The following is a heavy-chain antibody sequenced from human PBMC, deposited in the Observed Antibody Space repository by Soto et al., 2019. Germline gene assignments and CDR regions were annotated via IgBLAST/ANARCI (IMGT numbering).Heavy chain of an antibody. CDR2: IVPIFETG. J-gene: IGHJ4*02. V-gene: IGHV1-69*13. CDR1: GGSFSTYT. D-gene: IGHD2-21*02. CDR3: ARGGVATFYFDY. Sequence: SVKVSCKASGGSFSTYTINWVRQAPGHGLEWMGGIVPIFETGNYAQKFQGRVKITANASTSTAYMELSSLTSEDTAVYYCARGGVATFYFDYWGQGTLGTVSS.